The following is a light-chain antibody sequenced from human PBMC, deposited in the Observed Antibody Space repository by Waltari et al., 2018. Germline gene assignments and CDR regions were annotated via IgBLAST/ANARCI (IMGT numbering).Light chain of an antibody. CDR2: DAS. CDR1: HDISDY. V-gene: IGKV1-33*01. J-gene: IGKJ3*01. Sequence: DIQMTQSPSSLSASVGDTVTITCQANHDISDYLNWYQQKPGKAPNLLIPDASHLEAGVPSRFSGSGYGTDFTFTISSLQPEDFATYYCQQSYSTLVTFGPGTKVDIK. CDR3: QQSYSTLVT.